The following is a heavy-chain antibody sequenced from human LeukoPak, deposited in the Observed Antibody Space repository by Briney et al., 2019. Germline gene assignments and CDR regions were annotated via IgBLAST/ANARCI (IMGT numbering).Heavy chain of an antibody. V-gene: IGHV3-11*01. Sequence: GGSLRLSCAASGFTFSDYYMSWIRQAPGKGLEWVSYISSSGSIIYYADSVKGRFTISRDNAKNSMYLQMNSLRAEDTAVYYCARRGGMRDSTNWFDPWGQGTLVTVSS. J-gene: IGHJ5*02. CDR1: GFTFSDYY. CDR2: ISSSGSII. D-gene: IGHD2-8*01. CDR3: ARRGGMRDSTNWFDP.